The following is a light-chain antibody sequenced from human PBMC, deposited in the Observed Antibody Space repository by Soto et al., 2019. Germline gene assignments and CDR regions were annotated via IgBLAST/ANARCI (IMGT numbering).Light chain of an antibody. CDR2: GAS. J-gene: IGKJ5*01. CDR3: QQYNRWPIT. Sequence: VMTQSPVDLAVSPGDRATLSCRASQSVTRKLAWYAQKHGQAPRLLTYGASTRANGIPARFSGSGSGTDLTLTISGLQSEDFEVFYCQQYNRWPITFGQGTRLEIK. CDR1: QSVTRK. V-gene: IGKV3-15*01.